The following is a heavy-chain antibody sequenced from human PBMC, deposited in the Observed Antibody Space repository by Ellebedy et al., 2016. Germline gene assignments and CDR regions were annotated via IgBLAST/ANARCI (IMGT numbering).Heavy chain of an antibody. D-gene: IGHD1-1*01. CDR1: GGSISSYY. J-gene: IGHJ4*02. V-gene: IGHV4-59*01. CDR2: IYYSGST. CDR3: ARGWNPYYFDY. Sequence: GSLRLSCTVSGGSISSYYWSWIRQPPGKGLEWTGYIYYSGSTNYNPSLKSRVTISVDTSKNQFSLKLSSVTAADTAVYYCARGWNPYYFDYWGQGTLVTVSS.